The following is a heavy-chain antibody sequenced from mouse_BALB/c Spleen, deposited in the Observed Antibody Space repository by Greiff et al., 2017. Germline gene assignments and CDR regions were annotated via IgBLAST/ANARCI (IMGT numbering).Heavy chain of an antibody. CDR1: GFTFSSYG. V-gene: IGHV5-6*01. CDR3: ARLLRPSYYAMDY. Sequence: EVQLVESGGDLVKPGGSLKLSCAASGFTFSSYGMSWVRQTPDKRLEWVATISSGGSSTYYPDSVKGRFTISRDNAKNTLYLQMSSLKSEDTAMYYCARLLRPSYYAMDYWGQGTSVTVSS. D-gene: IGHD1-2*01. J-gene: IGHJ4*01. CDR2: ISSGGSST.